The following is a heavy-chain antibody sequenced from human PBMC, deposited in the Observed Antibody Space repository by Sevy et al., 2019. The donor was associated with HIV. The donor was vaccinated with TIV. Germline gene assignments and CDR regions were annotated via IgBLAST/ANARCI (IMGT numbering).Heavy chain of an antibody. J-gene: IGHJ4*02. Sequence: GGSLRLSCAASGFTFSDAWLSWVRQAPGKGLEWVGRVRSKGDGGTTAYAAPVKGRFTIARDDSKNVLYVQMNSLKIEDTGVYYCTTGGADWGQGTRVTVSS. CDR3: TTGGAD. CDR1: GFTFSDAW. V-gene: IGHV3-15*01. CDR2: VRSKGDGGTT.